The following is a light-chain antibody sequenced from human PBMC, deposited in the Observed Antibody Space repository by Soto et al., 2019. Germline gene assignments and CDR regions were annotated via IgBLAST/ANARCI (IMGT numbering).Light chain of an antibody. V-gene: IGKV1-6*01. J-gene: IGKJ5*01. CDR1: QGIRND. Sequence: AIQVTESPSSLSASVGGRFTITCRASQGIRNDLGWYQQKPGKAPKLLIYAASSLQSGVPSRFSGSGSGTDFTLTISSLQPEDFATYYCLQDYNYPITFGQGTRLEIK. CDR3: LQDYNYPIT. CDR2: AAS.